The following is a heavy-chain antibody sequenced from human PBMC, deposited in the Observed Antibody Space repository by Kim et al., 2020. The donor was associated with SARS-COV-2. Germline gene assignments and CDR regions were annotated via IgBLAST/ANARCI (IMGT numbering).Heavy chain of an antibody. V-gene: IGHV4-59*01. CDR3: ARDHREIMGAFYY. D-gene: IGHD1-26*01. J-gene: IGHJ4*02. Sequence: SETLSLTCTVSGDSISSYYWSWIRQSPGKGLEWIGHINYSGSTNCNPSLKSRVTISLDTSKNQFSLKLTSVTAADTAVYYCARDHREIMGAFYYWGQGTLVTVSS. CDR2: INYSGST. CDR1: GDSISSYY.